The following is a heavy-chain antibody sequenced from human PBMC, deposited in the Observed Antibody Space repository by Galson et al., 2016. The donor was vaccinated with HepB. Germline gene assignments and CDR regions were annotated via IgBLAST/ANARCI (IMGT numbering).Heavy chain of an antibody. CDR2: IYASGRT. Sequence: SLRLSCAASGFTVSDDYVSWVRQPPGKGLEWVSGIYASGRTSYDVSVKGRFTISSNNTKNTLYLQMISIRAEDTAVYYCAAWLQFHFDYWGQGTLVTVSS. J-gene: IGHJ4*02. V-gene: IGHV3-53*01. D-gene: IGHD5-24*01. CDR3: AAWLQFHFDY. CDR1: GFTVSDDY.